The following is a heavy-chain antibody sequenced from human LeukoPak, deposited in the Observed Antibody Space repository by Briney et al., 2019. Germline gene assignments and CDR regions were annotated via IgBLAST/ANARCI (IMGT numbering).Heavy chain of an antibody. Sequence: PGGSLRLSCAASGFTFSSYGMHWVRQAPGKGLEWVAVIWAEGNNKHYADSVKGRFTISRDNSKNTLYLQMNSLIDDDTAVYYCATDRGGSPFDIWGQGTMVTVSS. V-gene: IGHV3-33*01. CDR1: GFTFSSYG. CDR2: IWAEGNNK. D-gene: IGHD1-26*01. J-gene: IGHJ3*02. CDR3: ATDRGGSPFDI.